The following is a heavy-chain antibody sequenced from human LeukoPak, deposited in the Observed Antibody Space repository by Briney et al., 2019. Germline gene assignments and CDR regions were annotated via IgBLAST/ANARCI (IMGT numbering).Heavy chain of an antibody. V-gene: IGHV3-21*01. D-gene: IGHD3-22*01. CDR3: ARTGKPDSSGYDAFDI. CDR1: GFTFSSYS. Sequence: PGGSLRVSCAASGFTFSSYSMKWVRQAPGKGLEWGSSLSSSSSFMYYAESVKGRFTISRDSAKNSLYLQMNSLRAEDTAVYYCARTGKPDSSGYDAFDIWGQGTMVTVSS. CDR2: LSSSSSFM. J-gene: IGHJ3*02.